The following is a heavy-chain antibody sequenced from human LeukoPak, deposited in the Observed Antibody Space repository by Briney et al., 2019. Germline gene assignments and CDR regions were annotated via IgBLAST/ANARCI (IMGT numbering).Heavy chain of an antibody. J-gene: IGHJ5*02. Sequence: GGSLRLSCAASGFTFSDYYMNWIRQAPGKGLEWVSYISSSGNTIYYADSVKGRFTISRDNAKNSLYLQMNSLRAEDTAVYYCARDRTGTTNWFDPWGQGTLVTVSS. CDR2: ISSSGNTI. CDR1: GFTFSDYY. D-gene: IGHD1-1*01. CDR3: ARDRTGTTNWFDP. V-gene: IGHV3-11*04.